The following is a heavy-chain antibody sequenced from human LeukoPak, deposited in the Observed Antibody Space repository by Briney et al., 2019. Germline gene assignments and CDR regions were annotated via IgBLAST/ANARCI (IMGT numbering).Heavy chain of an antibody. CDR3: AREDGSYWYFDL. CDR1: GFTFSSFS. J-gene: IGHJ2*01. V-gene: IGHV3-48*01. Sequence: GGSLRLSCAASGFTFSSFSMNWVRQAPGKGLEWVSYITGSSTTIYSADSVKGRFTISRDNSKNTLYLQMNSLRAEDTAVYYCAREDGSYWYFDLWGRGTLVTVSS. D-gene: IGHD1-26*01. CDR2: ITGSSTTI.